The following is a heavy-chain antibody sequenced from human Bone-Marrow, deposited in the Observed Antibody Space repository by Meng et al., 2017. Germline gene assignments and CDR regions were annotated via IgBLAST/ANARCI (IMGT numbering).Heavy chain of an antibody. CDR1: GFTFSNAY. D-gene: IGHD2-15*01. V-gene: IGHV3-15*01. J-gene: IGHJ4*02. CDR3: SGHIDY. CDR2: IKSKPDGETI. Sequence: EVLLVGSGGGLVKPGGSLRLSCEGSGFTFSNAYMTWVRQVPGKRLEWVGRIKSKPDGETIDYAAPVKGRFTISRDDSRNTVYLQMNSLKTEDTAVYYCSGHIDYWGQGTLVTVSS.